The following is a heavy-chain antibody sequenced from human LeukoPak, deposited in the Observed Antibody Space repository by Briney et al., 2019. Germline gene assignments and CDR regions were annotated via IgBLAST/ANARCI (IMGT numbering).Heavy chain of an antibody. V-gene: IGHV3-23*01. J-gene: IGHJ3*02. CDR1: GLTFSSYA. D-gene: IGHD4-23*01. CDR3: AKDFDTTVVLDAFDM. CDR2: IRGNGGST. Sequence: PGGSLRLSCAASGLTFSSYAVSWVRQAPGKGLEWVSSIRGNGGSTYYAASVKGRFVISSDNSKNTLYLQMMDLRAEDTAVYYCAKDFDTTVVLDAFDMWGQGTLVAVSS.